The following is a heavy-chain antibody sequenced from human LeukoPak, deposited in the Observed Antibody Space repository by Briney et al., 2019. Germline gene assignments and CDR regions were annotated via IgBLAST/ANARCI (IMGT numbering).Heavy chain of an antibody. D-gene: IGHD6-6*01. V-gene: IGHV3-15*04. Sequence: GGCLRLSCAASGFTFNVAWMSWVRQTPGKGLQWVARSAATPDGPITEYATPVRGRFTISRDDSRNMVYLQMRSLRTDDTAIYYCVWSSTWNKRFYLDQWGQGTLVTVSS. CDR3: VWSSTWNKRFYLDQ. CDR2: SAATPDGPIT. J-gene: IGHJ4*02. CDR1: GFTFNVAW.